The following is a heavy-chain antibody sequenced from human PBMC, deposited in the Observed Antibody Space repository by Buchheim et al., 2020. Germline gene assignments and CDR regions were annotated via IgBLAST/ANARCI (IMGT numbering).Heavy chain of an antibody. D-gene: IGHD3-3*01. CDR3: AGGAAYYDFWSGANLCDP. CDR2: ISYDGSNK. J-gene: IGHJ5*02. Sequence: QVQLVESGGGVVQPGRSLRLSCAASGFTFSSYGMHWVRQAPGKGLEWVAVISYDGSNKYYADSVKGRFTISRDNSKNTLYLQMNSLRAEDTAVYYCAGGAAYYDFWSGANLCDPWGQGTL. V-gene: IGHV3-30*03. CDR1: GFTFSSYG.